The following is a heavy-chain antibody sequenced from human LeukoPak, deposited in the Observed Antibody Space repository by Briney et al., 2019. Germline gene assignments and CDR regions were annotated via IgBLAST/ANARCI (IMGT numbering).Heavy chain of an antibody. CDR1: GFTFSSYA. V-gene: IGHV3-23*01. Sequence: GGSLRLSCAASGFTFSSYAMSWVRQAPGKGLEWVSAISGSGGSTYYADSVKGRFTISRDNSKNTLYLQMNSLRAEDTAVYYCAKDSKSRYSGSYFDWFDPWGQGTLVTVSS. J-gene: IGHJ5*02. CDR2: ISGSGGST. D-gene: IGHD1-26*01. CDR3: AKDSKSRYSGSYFDWFDP.